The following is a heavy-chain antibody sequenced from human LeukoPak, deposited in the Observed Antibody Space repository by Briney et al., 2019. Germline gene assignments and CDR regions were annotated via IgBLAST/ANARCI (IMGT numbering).Heavy chain of an antibody. CDR1: GFTFSSYA. CDR3: AKGLVVVPAAYDY. CDR2: ISGSGGST. D-gene: IGHD2-2*01. J-gene: IGHJ4*02. Sequence: GGSLRLSCAASGFTFSSYAMSWVRQAPGRGLEWVSAISGSGGSTYYADSVKGRFTISRDNSKNTLYLQMNSLRAEDTAVYYCAKGLVVVPAAYDYWGQGTLVTVSS. V-gene: IGHV3-23*01.